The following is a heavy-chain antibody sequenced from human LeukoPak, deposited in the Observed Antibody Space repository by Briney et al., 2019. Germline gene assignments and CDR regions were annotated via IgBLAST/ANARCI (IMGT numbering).Heavy chain of an antibody. CDR2: IHSSGIT. Sequence: KPSETLSLTCTVSGGSISSSSHYWGWIRQPPGEGFEWIGNIHSSGITYYNPSLGSQFTISVDTSRNQISLKLTSVTAADTAVYYCARNLSELDDAFEIWGQGTMVTVSS. D-gene: IGHD1-1*01. CDR3: ARNLSELDDAFEI. V-gene: IGHV4-39*07. CDR1: GGSISSSSHY. J-gene: IGHJ3*02.